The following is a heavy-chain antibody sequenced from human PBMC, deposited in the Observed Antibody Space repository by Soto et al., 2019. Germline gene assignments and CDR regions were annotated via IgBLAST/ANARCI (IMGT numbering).Heavy chain of an antibody. CDR1: GYTFTSYA. CDR2: INAGNGTT. J-gene: IGHJ4*02. D-gene: IGHD3-22*01. V-gene: IGHV1-3*01. Sequence: ASVKVSCKASGYTFTSYAMHWVRQAPGQRLEWMGWINAGNGTTKYSQKFQGRVTITRDTSASTAYMELSSLRSEDTAVYYCARGSGYYYLDDYWGQGTLVTVSS. CDR3: ARGSGYYYLDDY.